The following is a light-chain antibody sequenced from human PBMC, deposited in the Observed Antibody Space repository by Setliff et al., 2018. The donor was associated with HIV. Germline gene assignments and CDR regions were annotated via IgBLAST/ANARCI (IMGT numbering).Light chain of an antibody. CDR2: DVS. Sequence: QSALTQPASVSGSPGQSITISCTGSSSDVGGYDYVSWYQQYPGKAPKLLIFDVSHRRSGISNRFSGSKSDNTASPTISGLQPEDEADYYCCSYTTSNNGVVFGGGTKVTVL. V-gene: IGLV2-14*01. CDR1: SSDVGGYDY. CDR3: CSYTTSNNGVV. J-gene: IGLJ2*01.